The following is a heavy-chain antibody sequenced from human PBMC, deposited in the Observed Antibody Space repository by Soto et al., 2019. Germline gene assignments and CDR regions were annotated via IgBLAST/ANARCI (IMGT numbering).Heavy chain of an antibody. CDR3: SGVGSSIALRPFDG. CDR2: IYYSGST. V-gene: IGHV4-39*01. CDR1: GGSISSSSYY. D-gene: IGHD6-6*01. J-gene: IGHJ4*02. Sequence: SETLSLTCTVSGGSISSSSYYWGWIRQPPGKGLEWIGSIYYSGSTYYNPSLKSRVTISVDTSKNQFSLKLSSVTAADTAVYYWSGVGSSIALRPFDGWGQGTLVTVSS.